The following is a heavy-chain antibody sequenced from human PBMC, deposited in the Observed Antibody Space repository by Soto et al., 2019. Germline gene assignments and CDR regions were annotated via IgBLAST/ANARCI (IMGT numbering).Heavy chain of an antibody. CDR2: INLNSGHT. J-gene: IGHJ4*02. Sequence: QVQLVQSGAEVKKPGASVKVSCKASGYPFTTYDISWVRQAAGQGLEWMGWINLNSGHTDYAQSFQGRVTMTRNTSLSTAYMELTSLSSEDTAVYYCARGRGWRDYWGQGTLVTVSS. CDR1: GYPFTTYD. CDR3: ARGRGWRDY. V-gene: IGHV1-8*01. D-gene: IGHD6-19*01.